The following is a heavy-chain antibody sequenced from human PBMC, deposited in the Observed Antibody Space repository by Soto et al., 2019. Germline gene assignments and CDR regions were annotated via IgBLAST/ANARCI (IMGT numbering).Heavy chain of an antibody. D-gene: IGHD2-15*01. CDR3: ARPPSSATRARGNY. J-gene: IGHJ4*02. CDR1: GFIFSSYD. Sequence: GGFLRLSCAASGFIFSSYDVHWVRQAPGKGLEWVSSISSSSSYIYYADSVKGRFTIFRDNAKNSLYLQMNSLRAEDTAGYYCARPPSSATRARGNYWGQGTLVTVSS. V-gene: IGHV3-21*01. CDR2: ISSSSSYI.